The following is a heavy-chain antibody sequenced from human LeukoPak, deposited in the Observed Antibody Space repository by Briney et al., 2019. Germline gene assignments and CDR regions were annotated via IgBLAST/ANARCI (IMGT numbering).Heavy chain of an antibody. J-gene: IGHJ4*02. V-gene: IGHV3-30*02. CDR2: IRYDGSNK. CDR1: GFTFSSYG. Sequence: GGSLRLSCAASGFTFSSYGMHWVRQAPGKGLEWVAFIRYDGSNKYYADSVKGRFTISRDNSKNTLYLQMNSLRAEDTAVYYCARAAYSSSSPFDYWGQGTLVTVSS. D-gene: IGHD6-6*01. CDR3: ARAAYSSSSPFDY.